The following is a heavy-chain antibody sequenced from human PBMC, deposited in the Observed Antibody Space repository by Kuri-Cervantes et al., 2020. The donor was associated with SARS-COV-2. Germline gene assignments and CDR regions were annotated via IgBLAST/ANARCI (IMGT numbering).Heavy chain of an antibody. V-gene: IGHV1-69*05. CDR2: IIPIFGTA. J-gene: IGHJ3*02. Sequence: SVKVSCKASGGTFSSYAISWVRQAPGQGLEWMGGIIPIFGTANYAQKFQGRVTITTDESTSTAYMELSSLRSDDTAVYYCARELTYNWNYEGHDAFDIWGQGTMVTVSS. CDR3: ARELTYNWNYEGHDAFDI. CDR1: GGTFSSYA. D-gene: IGHD1-7*01.